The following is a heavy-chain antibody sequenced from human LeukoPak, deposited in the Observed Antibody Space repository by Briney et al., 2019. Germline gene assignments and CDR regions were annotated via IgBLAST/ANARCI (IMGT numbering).Heavy chain of an antibody. CDR1: GGSISSYY. Sequence: SETLSLTRTVSGGSISSYYWSWIRQPPGKGLEWIGYIYYSGSTNYNPSLKSRVTISVDTSKNQFSLKLSSVTAADTAVYYCARHRKYYGSGSYYAGWFDPWGQETLVTVSS. J-gene: IGHJ5*02. CDR2: IYYSGST. V-gene: IGHV4-59*08. D-gene: IGHD3-10*01. CDR3: ARHRKYYGSGSYYAGWFDP.